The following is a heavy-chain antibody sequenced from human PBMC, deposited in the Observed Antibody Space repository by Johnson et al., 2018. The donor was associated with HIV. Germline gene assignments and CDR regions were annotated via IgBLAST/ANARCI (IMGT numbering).Heavy chain of an antibody. J-gene: IGHJ3*02. Sequence: VQLVESGGGVVRPGGSLRLSCAASGFTFDDYGMTWVRQAPGKGLEWVSGIHWNGGSSGYADSVKGRFSISRDNGKNSLYLQMNSLRAEDTALYYCAKDLRIAVAGVAFDIWGQGTMVTVSS. CDR2: IHWNGGSS. CDR1: GFTFDDYG. V-gene: IGHV3-20*04. CDR3: AKDLRIAVAGVAFDI. D-gene: IGHD6-19*01.